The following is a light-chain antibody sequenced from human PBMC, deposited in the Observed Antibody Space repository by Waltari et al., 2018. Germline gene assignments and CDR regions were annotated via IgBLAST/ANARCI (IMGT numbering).Light chain of an antibody. Sequence: SSELTQDPAVSVALGQTVRITCQGDSLRSFYPNWYQQKPGHTPLLVIYDKNNRPPGLPDRFSGSSSGNTASLTITGAQAEDEADYYCNSRDSSGHRVVFGGGTKVTVL. CDR3: NSRDSSGHRVV. CDR1: SLRSFY. CDR2: DKN. V-gene: IGLV3-19*01. J-gene: IGLJ2*01.